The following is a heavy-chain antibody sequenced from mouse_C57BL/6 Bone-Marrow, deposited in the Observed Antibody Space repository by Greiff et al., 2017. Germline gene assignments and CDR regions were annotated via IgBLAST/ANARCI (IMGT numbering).Heavy chain of an antibody. V-gene: IGHV1-81*01. D-gene: IGHD2-4*01. Sequence: VQLKQSGAELARPGASVKLSCKASGYTFTSYGISWVKQRTGQGLEWIGEIYPRSGNTYYNEKFKGKATLTADKSSSTAYMELRSLTSEDSAVYYCARRIYYDYGYWGQGTTLTVSA. J-gene: IGHJ2*01. CDR3: ARRIYYDYGY. CDR2: IYPRSGNT. CDR1: GYTFTSYG.